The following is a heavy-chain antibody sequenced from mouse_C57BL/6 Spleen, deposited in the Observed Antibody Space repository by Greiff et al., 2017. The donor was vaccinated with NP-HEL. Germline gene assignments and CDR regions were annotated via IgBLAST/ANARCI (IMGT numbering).Heavy chain of an antibody. CDR3: AREGHYYAMDY. Sequence: EVKVEESEGGLVQPGSSMKLSCTASGFTFSDYYMAWVRQVPEKGLEWVANINYDGSSTYYLDSLKSRYIISRDNAKNILYLQMSSLKSEDTATYYCAREGHYYAMDYWGQGTSVTVSS. CDR1: GFTFSDYY. V-gene: IGHV5-16*01. CDR2: INYDGSST. J-gene: IGHJ4*01.